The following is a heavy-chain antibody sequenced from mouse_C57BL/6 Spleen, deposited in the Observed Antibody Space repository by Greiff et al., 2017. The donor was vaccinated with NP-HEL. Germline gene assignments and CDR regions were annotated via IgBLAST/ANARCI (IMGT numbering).Heavy chain of an antibody. J-gene: IGHJ2*02. V-gene: IGHV3-6*01. CDR1: GYSITSGYY. CDR2: ISYDGSN. CDR3: ARIRYYGNSFDY. Sequence: VQLKESGPGLVKPSQSLSLTCSVTGYSITSGYYWNWIRQLPGNKLEWMGYISYDGSNNYNPNLKNRISITRDTSKNQIFLKLISVTTEDTATYYCARIRYYGNSFDYWGQGTSLTVSS. D-gene: IGHD1-1*01.